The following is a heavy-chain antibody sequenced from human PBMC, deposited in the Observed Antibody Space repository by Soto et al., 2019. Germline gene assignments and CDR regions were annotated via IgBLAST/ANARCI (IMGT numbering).Heavy chain of an antibody. CDR2: INPSGGST. J-gene: IGHJ6*02. D-gene: IGHD3-22*01. Sequence: QVQLVQSGAEVKKPGASVKASCKASGYTFTSYYMHWLRQAPGQGLEWMGIINPSGGSTSYAQKFQGRVTMTRDTSTSTVYRELSRLRCEDSAVYYCARGIMEYYYDSSGYRPLYYSGMDVWGRGTTVTVS. CDR3: ARGIMEYYYDSSGYRPLYYSGMDV. CDR1: GYTFTSYY. V-gene: IGHV1-46*01.